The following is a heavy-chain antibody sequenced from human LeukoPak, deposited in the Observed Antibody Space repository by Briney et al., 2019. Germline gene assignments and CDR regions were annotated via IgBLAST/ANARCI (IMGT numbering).Heavy chain of an antibody. V-gene: IGHV4-34*01. Sequence: SETLSLTCAVYGGSFSGYYWSWIRQPPGKGLEWIGEINHSGSTNYNPSLKSRVTISVDTSKNQFSLKLSSVTAADTAVYYCARELKGNDFWSGYPYYYYYYGMDVWGQGTTVTVSS. CDR2: INHSGST. CDR3: ARELKGNDFWSGYPYYYYYYGMDV. CDR1: GGSFSGYY. J-gene: IGHJ6*02. D-gene: IGHD3-3*01.